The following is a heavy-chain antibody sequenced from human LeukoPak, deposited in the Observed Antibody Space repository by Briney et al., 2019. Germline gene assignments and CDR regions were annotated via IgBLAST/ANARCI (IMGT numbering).Heavy chain of an antibody. V-gene: IGHV1-69*05. CDR3: ARGLTIFGVSGFDP. CDR2: VIPIFGTA. J-gene: IGHJ5*02. D-gene: IGHD3-3*01. CDR1: GGTFSSYA. Sequence: SVKVSCKASGGTFSSYAISWVRQAPGQELEWMGGVIPIFGTANYARKFQGRVTITTDESTSTAYMELSSLRSEDTAVYYCARGLTIFGVSGFDPWGQGTLVTVSS.